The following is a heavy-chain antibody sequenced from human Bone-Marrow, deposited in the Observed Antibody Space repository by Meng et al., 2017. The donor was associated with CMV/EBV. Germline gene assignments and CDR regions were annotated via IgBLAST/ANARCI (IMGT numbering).Heavy chain of an antibody. V-gene: IGHV4-34*01. CDR3: ATGPPRGVVVPAARRGYFQH. CDR1: GGSFRGYY. CDR2: INHSGSP. D-gene: IGHD2-2*01. J-gene: IGHJ1*01. Sequence: SETLSLTRAVYGGSFRGYYWGWIRQPPGKGLEWIGEINHSGSPNYNPSLKSRVTISVDTSKNQFSLKLSSVTAADTAVYYCATGPPRGVVVPAARRGYFQHWGQGTLVTVSS.